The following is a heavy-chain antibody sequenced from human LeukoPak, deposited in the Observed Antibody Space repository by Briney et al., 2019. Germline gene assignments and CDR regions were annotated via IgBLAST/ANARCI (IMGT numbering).Heavy chain of an antibody. Sequence: GGSLRLSCAASGFTFDDYAMHWVRQPPGKGLEWVSLISADGGSTYYADSVKGRFTISRDNSKNSLYLQMNSLRTEDTALYYCAGGGEWLVPNWFDPWGQGTLVTVSS. V-gene: IGHV3-43*02. CDR3: AGGGEWLVPNWFDP. CDR2: ISADGGST. J-gene: IGHJ5*02. CDR1: GFTFDDYA. D-gene: IGHD6-19*01.